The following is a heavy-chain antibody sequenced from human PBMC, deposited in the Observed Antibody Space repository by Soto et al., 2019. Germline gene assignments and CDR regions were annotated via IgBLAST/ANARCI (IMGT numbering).Heavy chain of an antibody. CDR3: ARDRGGSYYYGMDV. V-gene: IGHV4-59*01. CDR2: IYYSGST. D-gene: IGHD3-16*01. Sequence: SETLSLTCTVSGGSISSYYWSWIRQPPGKGLEWIGYIYYSGSTNYNPSLKSRVTISVDTSKNQFSLKLSSVTAADTAVYYCARDRGGSYYYGMDVWGQGTTVTVSS. J-gene: IGHJ6*02. CDR1: GGSISSYY.